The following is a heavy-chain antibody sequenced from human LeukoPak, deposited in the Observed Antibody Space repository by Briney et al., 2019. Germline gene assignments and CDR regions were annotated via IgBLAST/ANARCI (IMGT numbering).Heavy chain of an antibody. CDR3: ARPRDYDILTGSLY. D-gene: IGHD3-9*01. CDR1: GFSFSSYN. CDR2: ISSSTGYI. Sequence: GGSLRLSCAASGFSFSSYNMNWVRQAPGKGLEWVSSISSSTGYIYYADSVKGRFTISRDNAKSSLYLQMNSLRAEDTAVYYCARPRDYDILTGSLYWGQGTLVTVSS. J-gene: IGHJ4*02. V-gene: IGHV3-21*01.